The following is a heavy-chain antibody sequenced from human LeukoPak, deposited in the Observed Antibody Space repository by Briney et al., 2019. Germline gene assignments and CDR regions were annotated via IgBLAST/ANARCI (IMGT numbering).Heavy chain of an antibody. CDR2: IYYSGST. CDR1: GGSISSSSYY. Sequence: SETLSLTCTVSGGSISSSSYYWGWIRQPPGKGLEWIGNIYYSGSTYYNPSLKSRVTISVDTSKNQFSLKLSSVTAADTAVYCCARSHPDYYDSSGYLFDYWGQGTLVTV. CDR3: ARSHPDYYDSSGYLFDY. V-gene: IGHV4-39*01. J-gene: IGHJ4*02. D-gene: IGHD3-22*01.